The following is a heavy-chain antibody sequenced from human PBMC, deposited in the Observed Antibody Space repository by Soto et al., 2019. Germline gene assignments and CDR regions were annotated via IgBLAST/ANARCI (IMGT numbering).Heavy chain of an antibody. CDR1: GFTFSSYA. Sequence: GGSLRLSCAASGFTFSSYAMSWVRQAPGKGLEWVSAISGSGGSTYYADSVKGRFTISRDNSKNTLYLQMNSLRAEDTAVYYCAKDQSTEYYDSSGYQRDYYYYGMDVWGQGTTVTVSS. V-gene: IGHV3-23*01. D-gene: IGHD3-22*01. CDR2: ISGSGGST. CDR3: AKDQSTEYYDSSGYQRDYYYYGMDV. J-gene: IGHJ6*02.